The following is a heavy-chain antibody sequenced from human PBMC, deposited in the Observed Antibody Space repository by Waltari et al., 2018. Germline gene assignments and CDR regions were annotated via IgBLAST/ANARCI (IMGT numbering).Heavy chain of an antibody. CDR3: ANSGLMTTMTTN. CDR2: ISGSGGST. V-gene: IGHV3-23*01. CDR1: GFTFSSYA. D-gene: IGHD4-17*01. Sequence: EVQLLESGGGLVQPGGSLRLSCAASGFTFSSYAMSWVRQAPGKGLEWVSAISGSGGSTYYADSVKGRFTISRDNSKNTLYLQMNSLRAEDTAVYYCANSGLMTTMTTNWGQGTLGTVSS. J-gene: IGHJ4*02.